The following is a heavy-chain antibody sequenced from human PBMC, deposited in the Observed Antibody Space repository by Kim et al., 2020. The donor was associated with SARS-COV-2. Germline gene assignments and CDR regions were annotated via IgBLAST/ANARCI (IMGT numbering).Heavy chain of an antibody. J-gene: IGHJ4*02. Sequence: YANSAKGRFTVSRDNNRNTLDLQMNSLTAEDTALYFCAKDHPSSGWPTFDSWGQETLVTVSS. CDR3: AKDHPSSGWPTFDS. D-gene: IGHD6-19*01. V-gene: IGHV3-23*01.